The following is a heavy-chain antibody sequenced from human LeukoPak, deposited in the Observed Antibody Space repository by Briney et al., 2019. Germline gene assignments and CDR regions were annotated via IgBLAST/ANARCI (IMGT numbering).Heavy chain of an antibody. CDR2: IKQDGSEK. CDR1: GFTCSDYS. J-gene: IGHJ3*02. CDR3: ASEGYGGNSDAFDS. Sequence: GGSLRLSCEVSGFTCSDYSMSWVRQAPGKGLEWVANIKQDGSEKYYVDSVKGRFTISRDNAKNSLYLQMNSLRAEDTAVYYCASEGYGGNSDAFDSWGQGTMVTVSS. V-gene: IGHV3-7*01. D-gene: IGHD4-23*01.